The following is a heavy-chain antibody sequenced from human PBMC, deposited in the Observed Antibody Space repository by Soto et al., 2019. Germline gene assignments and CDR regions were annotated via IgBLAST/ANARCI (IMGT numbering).Heavy chain of an antibody. J-gene: IGHJ3*02. V-gene: IGHV1-46*01. Sequence: VKVSCKASGYTFTSYYMHWVRQAPGQGLEWMGIINPSGGSTSYAQKFQGRVTMTRDTSTSTVYMELSSLRSEDTAVYYCARDNGRVVAAAGIHAFDIWGQGTMVTVSS. D-gene: IGHD6-13*01. CDR2: INPSGGST. CDR3: ARDNGRVVAAAGIHAFDI. CDR1: GYTFTSYY.